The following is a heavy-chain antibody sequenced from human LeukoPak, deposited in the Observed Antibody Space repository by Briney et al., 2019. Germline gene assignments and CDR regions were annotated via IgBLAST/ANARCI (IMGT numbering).Heavy chain of an antibody. D-gene: IGHD2-2*01. J-gene: IGHJ5*02. CDR3: ARGGYCSSTSCYLVFDP. CDR2: IYHSGST. Sequence: PSETLSLTCAVSGYSISSGYYWGWIRQPPGKGLEWIGSIYHSGSTYYNPSLKSRVTISLDTSKNQFSLKLSSVTAADTAVYYCARGGYCSSTSCYLVFDPWGQGTLVTVSS. V-gene: IGHV4-38-2*01. CDR1: GYSISSGYY.